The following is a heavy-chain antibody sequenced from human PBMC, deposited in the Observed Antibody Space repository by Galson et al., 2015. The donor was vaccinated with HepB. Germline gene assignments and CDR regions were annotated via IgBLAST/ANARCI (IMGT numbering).Heavy chain of an antibody. Sequence: SLRLSCAASGFSFNNAWMNWVRQAPGRGLEWVSHIGSSSGYMFYADSVKGRFTISRDNTDNSLYLEMDSLRAEDTAVYYCAHLGYCSGATCYPNFIRWFDPWGQGILVTVSS. D-gene: IGHD2-15*01. CDR3: AHLGYCSGATCYPNFIRWFDP. J-gene: IGHJ5*02. V-gene: IGHV3-21*06. CDR1: GFSFNNAW. CDR2: IGSSSGYM.